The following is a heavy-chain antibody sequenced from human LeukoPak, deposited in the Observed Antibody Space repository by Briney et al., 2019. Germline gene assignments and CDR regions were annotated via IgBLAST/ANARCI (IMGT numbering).Heavy chain of an antibody. CDR3: ARDPYSGTYGNTYYYYMDV. CDR2: ISGSGGTT. V-gene: IGHV3-23*01. J-gene: IGHJ6*03. CDR1: GFTFSKYG. D-gene: IGHD1-26*01. Sequence: GGSLRLSCAASGFTFSKYGMSWVRQAPGKGLEWVSVISGSGGTTYYADSVKGRFSISRDNARNSLYLQMNSLRVEDTAVYYCARDPYSGTYGNTYYYYMDVWGKGTTVTISS.